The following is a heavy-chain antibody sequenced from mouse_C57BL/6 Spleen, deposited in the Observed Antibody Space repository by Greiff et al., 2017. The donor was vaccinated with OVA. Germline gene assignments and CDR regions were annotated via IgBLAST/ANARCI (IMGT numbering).Heavy chain of an antibody. J-gene: IGHJ4*01. D-gene: IGHD2-1*01. Sequence: QVQLQQPGAELVKPGASVKLSCKASGYTFTSYWMQWVKQRPGQGLEWIGEIDPSDSYTNYNQKFKGKATLTVDTSSSTAYMQLSSLTSEDSAVYYCAGSSDYGNYEGYYAMDYWGQGTSVTVSS. V-gene: IGHV1-50*01. CDR1: GYTFTSYW. CDR3: AGSSDYGNYEGYYAMDY. CDR2: IDPSDSYT.